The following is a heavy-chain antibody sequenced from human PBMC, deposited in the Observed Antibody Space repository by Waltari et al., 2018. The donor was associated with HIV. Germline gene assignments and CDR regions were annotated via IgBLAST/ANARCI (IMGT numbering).Heavy chain of an antibody. CDR2: IYYSGST. CDR1: GGSISSSSYY. Sequence: QLQLQESGPGLVKPSETLSLTCTVSGGSISSSSYYWGWIRQPPGKGLEWIGSIYYSGSTYYDPSLKSRVTISVDACKNQFSLKLSSVTAADTAVYYCASPGYSYGECGYYYYGMDVWGQGNTVTV. J-gene: IGHJ6*02. D-gene: IGHD5-18*01. V-gene: IGHV4-39*07. CDR3: ASPGYSYGECGYYYYGMDV.